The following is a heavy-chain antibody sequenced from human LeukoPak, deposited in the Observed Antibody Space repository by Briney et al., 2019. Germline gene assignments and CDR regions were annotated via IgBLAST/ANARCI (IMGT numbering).Heavy chain of an antibody. D-gene: IGHD3-10*01. CDR1: GDSISSGSYY. CDR3: AGSGSFYYYYYMDV. J-gene: IGHJ6*03. CDR2: INHSGST. V-gene: IGHV4-39*07. Sequence: PSETLSLTCTVSGDSISSGSYYWSWIGQPPGKGLEWIGEINHSGSTNYNPSLKSRVTISVDTSKNQFSLKLSSVTAADTAVYYCAGSGSFYYYYYMDVWGKGTTVTVSS.